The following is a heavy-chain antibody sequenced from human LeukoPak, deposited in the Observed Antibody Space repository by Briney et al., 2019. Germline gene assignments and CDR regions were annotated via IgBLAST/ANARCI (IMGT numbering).Heavy chain of an antibody. CDR3: AKASSGSSYSPVDY. Sequence: GGSLRLSCAASGFTFSNYAMNWVRQAPGKGLEWVSTITSGENTYYADSVKGRFTISRDNSKNTLYLQMNSLRVEDTALYYCAKASSGSSYSPVDYWGQGTLVTVSS. V-gene: IGHV3-23*01. CDR2: ITSGENT. D-gene: IGHD1-26*01. J-gene: IGHJ4*02. CDR1: GFTFSNYA.